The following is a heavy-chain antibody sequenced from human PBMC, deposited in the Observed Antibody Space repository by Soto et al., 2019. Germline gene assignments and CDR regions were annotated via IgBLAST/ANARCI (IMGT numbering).Heavy chain of an antibody. Sequence: QVQLQESGPGLVKPSQTLSLTCPVSGGSISSGGYHWSWIRQHPGKGREWIGTIYYSAGTYYNPSLKRRVSTSVYTSKNQFALRLSSVTAADTAVYYCARGGPDSSHYDFCYYYGMDVWGQGTTVSVSS. D-gene: IGHD6-19*01. J-gene: IGHJ6*02. CDR3: ARGGPDSSHYDFCYYYGMDV. CDR2: IYYSAGT. V-gene: IGHV4-31*03. CDR1: GGSISSGGYH.